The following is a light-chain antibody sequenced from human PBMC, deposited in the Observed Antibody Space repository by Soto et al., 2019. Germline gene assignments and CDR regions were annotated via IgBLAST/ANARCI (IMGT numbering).Light chain of an antibody. CDR3: LQYNDYPWT. CDR2: DAS. Sequence: DIQMTQSPSTLSASVGDRVTISCRASQSISGWLAWYQQKPGKAPNLLIYDASSLESGVPSRFSGLGSGTDFTVTISSLQPDDFAAYYCLQYNDYPWTFGQGTKVEIK. V-gene: IGKV1-5*01. CDR1: QSISGW. J-gene: IGKJ1*01.